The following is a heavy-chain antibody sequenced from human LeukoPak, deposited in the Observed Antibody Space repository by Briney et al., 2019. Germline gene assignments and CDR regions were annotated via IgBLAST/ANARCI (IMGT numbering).Heavy chain of an antibody. J-gene: IGHJ4*02. Sequence: SETLSLTCTVSGGSISSYYWSWIRQPPGKGLEWIGYIYYSGSTNYNPSLKSRVTISVDTSKNQFSLKLSSVTAADTAVHYCARVSSYSSSWYGGLDYWGQGTLVTVSS. V-gene: IGHV4-59*08. D-gene: IGHD6-13*01. CDR3: ARVSSYSSSWYGGLDY. CDR2: IYYSGST. CDR1: GGSISSYY.